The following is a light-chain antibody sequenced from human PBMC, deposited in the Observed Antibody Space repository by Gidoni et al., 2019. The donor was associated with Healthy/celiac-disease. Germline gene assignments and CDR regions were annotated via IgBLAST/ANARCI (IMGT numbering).Light chain of an antibody. CDR2: AAS. CDR3: QQSYSTPQT. CDR1: QSISSY. J-gene: IGKJ2*01. V-gene: IGKV1-39*01. Sequence: DIHMTKSPSSLSASVGDRVTITCRASQSISSYLNWYQQKPGKAPKLLIYAASSLQSGVPSRFSGSGSGTDFTLTISSLQPEDFATYYCQQSYSTPQTFXXXTKLEIK.